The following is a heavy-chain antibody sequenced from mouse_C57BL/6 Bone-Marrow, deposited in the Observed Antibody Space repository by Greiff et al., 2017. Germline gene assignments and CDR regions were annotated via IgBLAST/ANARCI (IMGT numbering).Heavy chain of an antibody. D-gene: IGHD1-1*01. CDR1: GFTFSSYA. CDR2: ISDGGSYT. V-gene: IGHV5-4*01. CDR3: ARDGPTGVDY. J-gene: IGHJ2*01. Sequence: EVHLVESGGGLVKPGGSLKLSCAASGFTFSSYAMSWVRQTPEKRLEWVATISDGGSYTYYPDNVKGRFTISRDNAKNTLYLQMSHLKSEDTAMYYCARDGPTGVDYWGQGTTLTVSS.